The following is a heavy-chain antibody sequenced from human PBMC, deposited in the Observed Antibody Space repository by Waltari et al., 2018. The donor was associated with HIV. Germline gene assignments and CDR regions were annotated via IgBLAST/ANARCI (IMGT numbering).Heavy chain of an antibody. J-gene: IGHJ3*02. D-gene: IGHD3-10*01. V-gene: IGHV1-18*01. Sequence: QVQLVQSGAEVKKPGASVKVSCKASGYTFTSYGISWVRQAPGQGLEWMGWISAYNGNTNYAQKLQGRATMTTDTSTSTAYMELRSLRSDDTAVYYCARDKKKGYGSGSYSAFDIWGQGTMVTVSS. CDR2: ISAYNGNT. CDR1: GYTFTSYG. CDR3: ARDKKKGYGSGSYSAFDI.